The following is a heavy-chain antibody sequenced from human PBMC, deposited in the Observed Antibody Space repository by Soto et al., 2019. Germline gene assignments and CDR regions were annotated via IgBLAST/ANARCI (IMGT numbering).Heavy chain of an antibody. CDR3: ATRGTQGRWLEFADY. CDR1: GGTFSSLG. V-gene: IGHV1-69*01. D-gene: IGHD5-12*01. CDR2: IIPISGRT. Sequence: QVQLLQSGAEVKRPGSSVKVSCSASGGTFSSLGFTWVRQAPGQGLEWMGGIIPISGRTTFAQKFQGRVTLTADESTRATYMELTTLTSDDTAMYYGATRGTQGRWLEFADYWGQGTLVTVAS. J-gene: IGHJ4*02.